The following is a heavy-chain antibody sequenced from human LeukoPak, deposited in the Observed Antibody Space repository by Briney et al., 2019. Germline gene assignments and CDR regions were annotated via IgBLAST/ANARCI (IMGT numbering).Heavy chain of an antibody. J-gene: IGHJ4*02. CDR1: GIGFASYW. CDR3: AIPSSYDGSRYYHAY. Sequence: GGSLRLSCAASGIGFASYWVTWVRQAPGKGLEWAANIGQDGTETVYVGSVKGRFTISRDNARKLLFLQMNSLRADDTAVYYCAIPSSYDGSRYYHAYWGQGTLVSVSS. V-gene: IGHV3-7*01. D-gene: IGHD3-22*01. CDR2: IGQDGTET.